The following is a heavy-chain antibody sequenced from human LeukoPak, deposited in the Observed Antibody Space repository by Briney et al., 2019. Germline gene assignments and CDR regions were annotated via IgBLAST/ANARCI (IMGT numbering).Heavy chain of an antibody. CDR2: IKSKTDGGTT. CDR1: GFTFGSYG. J-gene: IGHJ4*02. V-gene: IGHV3-15*01. CDR3: TDLDFDY. Sequence: GGSLRLSCAASGFTFGSYGMHWVRQAPGKGLEWVGRIKSKTDGGTTDYAAPVKGRFTISRDDSKNTLYLQMNSLKTEDTAVYYCTDLDFDYWGQGTLVTVSS.